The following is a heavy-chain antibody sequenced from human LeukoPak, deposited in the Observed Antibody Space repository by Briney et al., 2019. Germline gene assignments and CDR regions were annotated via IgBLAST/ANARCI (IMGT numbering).Heavy chain of an antibody. CDR1: GGSISGYY. CDR3: ARYSTSKKPFDS. V-gene: IGHV4-59*01. Sequence: PSENLSLTCTVSGGSISGYYWSWIRQPPGKGLEWIGYIYYTGTTNYNPSLKSRVTISVDTSKNQFSLRLSSVTAADTAVYYCARYSTSKKPFDSWGQGTLVTVSS. D-gene: IGHD6-6*01. CDR2: IYYTGTT. J-gene: IGHJ4*02.